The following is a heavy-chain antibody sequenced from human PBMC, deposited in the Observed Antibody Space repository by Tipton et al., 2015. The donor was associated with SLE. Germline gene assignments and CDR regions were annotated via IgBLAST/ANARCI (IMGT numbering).Heavy chain of an antibody. CDR1: GFDFSTYG. V-gene: IGHV3-30*02. Sequence: SLRLSCAASGFDFSTYGMHWVRQAPEKGLEWVAYIRHDGNVKYYADSVKGRFTISSDNPKNTLDLQMNSLKPEDTAVYYCAKRSPSAESGGYSFDSWGQGALVTVSS. J-gene: IGHJ4*02. CDR2: IRHDGNVK. CDR3: AKRSPSAESGGYSFDS. D-gene: IGHD3-22*01.